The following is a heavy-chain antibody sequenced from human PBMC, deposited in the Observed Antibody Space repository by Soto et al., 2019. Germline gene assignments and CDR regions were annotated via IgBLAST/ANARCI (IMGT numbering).Heavy chain of an antibody. CDR3: ARDYCSSTSCYPAAFDI. J-gene: IGHJ3*02. Sequence: ASVKVSCKASGYTFTSYGISWVRQAPGQGLEWMGWISAYNGNTNYAQKLQGRVTMTTDTSTGTAYMELRSLRSDDTAVYYCARDYCSSTSCYPAAFDIWGQGTMVTVSS. CDR1: GYTFTSYG. D-gene: IGHD2-2*01. CDR2: ISAYNGNT. V-gene: IGHV1-18*01.